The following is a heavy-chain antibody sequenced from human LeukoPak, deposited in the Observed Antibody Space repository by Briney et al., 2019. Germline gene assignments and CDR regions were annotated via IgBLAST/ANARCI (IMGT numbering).Heavy chain of an antibody. J-gene: IGHJ6*02. CDR1: GYTFTSYY. CDR2: INPSGGST. CDR3: ARMAAAANYYYYGMDV. Sequence: ASVKVSCKASGYTFTSYYMHWVRQAPGQGLEWMGIINPSGGSTSYAQKFQGRVTMTRDTSTSTVYMELSSLRSEDTAVYYCARMAAAANYYYYGMDVWGQGTTVTVSS. V-gene: IGHV1-46*01. D-gene: IGHD6-13*01.